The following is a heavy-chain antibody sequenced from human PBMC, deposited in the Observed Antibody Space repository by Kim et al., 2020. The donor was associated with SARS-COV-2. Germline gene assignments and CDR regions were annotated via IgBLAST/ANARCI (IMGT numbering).Heavy chain of an antibody. CDR1: GDSVSINSAA. Sequence: SQTLSLTCAISGDSVSINSAAWNWIRQSPSRGLEWLGRTYYRSKWYNDYAVSVKSRITINPDTSKNQFSLQLNSVTPEDTAVYYCARGAYCSGGSCYYYGMYGCGQGTTVTLSS. CDR2: TYYRSKWYN. V-gene: IGHV6-1*01. J-gene: IGHJ6*02. D-gene: IGHD2-15*01. CDR3: ARGAYCSGGSCYYYGMYG.